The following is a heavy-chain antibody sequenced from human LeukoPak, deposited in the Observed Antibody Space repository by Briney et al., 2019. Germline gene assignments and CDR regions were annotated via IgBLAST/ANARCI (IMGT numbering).Heavy chain of an antibody. CDR3: ARSVLGYSYGLHIDY. J-gene: IGHJ4*02. D-gene: IGHD5-18*01. Sequence: SETLSLTCAVSGGSISSYYWSWIQQSPGEGLEWIGYIHYRGSTNYNPSLKSRVTISVDTSKNQFSLKLSSLTAADTAVYYCARSVLGYSYGLHIDYWGQGTLVTVSS. CDR1: GGSISSYY. V-gene: IGHV4-59*01. CDR2: IHYRGST.